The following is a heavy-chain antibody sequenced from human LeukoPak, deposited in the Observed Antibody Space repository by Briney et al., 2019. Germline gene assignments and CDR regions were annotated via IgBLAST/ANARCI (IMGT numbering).Heavy chain of an antibody. V-gene: IGHV1-18*01. Sequence: GASVKRSFTASGYTFTSYGISWVRQGPGQGLEWVGWVSAYNVNTNYAQKLQGRGTMTTDTSTSTAYMELRSPRSEDTAAYYRARIKSSMGGEYYYYMDVWGKGTTVTVSS. J-gene: IGHJ6*03. CDR1: GYTFTSYG. D-gene: IGHD2-8*01. CDR3: ARIKSSMGGEYYYYMDV. CDR2: VSAYNVNT.